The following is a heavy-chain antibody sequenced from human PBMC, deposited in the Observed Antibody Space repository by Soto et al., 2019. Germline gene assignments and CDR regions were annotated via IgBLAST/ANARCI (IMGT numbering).Heavy chain of an antibody. D-gene: IGHD4-17*01. CDR2: ISGTGSSI. J-gene: IGHJ4*02. Sequence: EVQLVESGGGLVQPGGSLRLSCAASGFSLRGYSMSWVRQAPGKGLEWVSYISGTGSSIYADSVKGRFTISRDNAKNSIYLQTNSLGHDDTAVYYWARGAAYGDSGDYWCQRTLVTVSS. CDR1: GFSLRGYS. V-gene: IGHV3-48*02. CDR3: ARGAAYGDSGDY.